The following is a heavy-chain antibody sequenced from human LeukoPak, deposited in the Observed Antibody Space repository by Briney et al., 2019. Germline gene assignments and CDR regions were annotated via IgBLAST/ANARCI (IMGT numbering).Heavy chain of an antibody. CDR2: IYYSGST. V-gene: IGHV4-31*03. CDR3: ARVVKRITIFGVVIRGPAGRRKIDY. J-gene: IGHJ4*02. Sequence: SETLSLTCTVSGGSISSGGYYWSWIRQHPGKGLEWIGYIYYSGSTYYNPSLKSRVTISVDTSKNQFSLKLSSVTAADTAVYYCARVVKRITIFGVVIRGPAGRRKIDYWGQGTLVTVSS. D-gene: IGHD3-3*01. CDR1: GGSISSGGYY.